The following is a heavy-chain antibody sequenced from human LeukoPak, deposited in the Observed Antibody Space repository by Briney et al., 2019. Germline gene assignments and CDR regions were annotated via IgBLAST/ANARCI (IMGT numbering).Heavy chain of an antibody. D-gene: IGHD3-10*01. J-gene: IGHJ4*02. CDR3: ARDYYYGSGSSYINY. CDR2: INPNSGGT. Sequence: ASVKVSCKVSGYTLTELSMHWVRQAPGKGLEWMGWINPNSGGTNYAQKFQGRVTMTRDASISTAYMELSRLRSDDTAVYYCARDYYYGSGSSYINYWGQGTLVTVSS. V-gene: IGHV1-2*02. CDR1: GYTLTELS.